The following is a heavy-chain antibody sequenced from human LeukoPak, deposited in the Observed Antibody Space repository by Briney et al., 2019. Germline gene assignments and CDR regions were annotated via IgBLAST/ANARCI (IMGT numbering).Heavy chain of an antibody. CDR3: SGSGGRKIGAFDI. CDR2: IIPIFGTA. J-gene: IGHJ3*02. Sequence: GASVKVSCKASGGTFSSYAISWVRQAPGQGLEWMGGIIPIFGTANYAQKFQGRVTITADKSTSTAYLELSSLRSEDTAVYYCSGSGGRKIGAFDIWGQGTMVTVSS. D-gene: IGHD2-15*01. V-gene: IGHV1-69*06. CDR1: GGTFSSYA.